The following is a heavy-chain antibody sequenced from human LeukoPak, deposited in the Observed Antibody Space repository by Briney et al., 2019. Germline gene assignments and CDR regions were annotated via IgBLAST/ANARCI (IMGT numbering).Heavy chain of an antibody. V-gene: IGHV3-11*01. Sequence: GGSLRLSCVASGFTFRDYYMSWIRQAPGKGLEWVSYISGSDGTIKYADSVKGRFTISRDNTKNSLYLQMNSLRVEDTAVYYCAREFTQRDYWGQGTLVTVSS. CDR2: ISGSDGTI. CDR1: GFTFRDYY. J-gene: IGHJ4*02. CDR3: AREFTQRDY.